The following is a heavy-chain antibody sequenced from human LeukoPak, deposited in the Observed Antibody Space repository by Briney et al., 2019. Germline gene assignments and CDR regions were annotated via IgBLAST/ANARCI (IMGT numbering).Heavy chain of an antibody. CDR2: ISGSGGST. D-gene: IGHD1-26*01. V-gene: IGHV3-23*01. Sequence: GGSLRLSCAASGFTFRRYGMTWVRQAPGKGLEWVSSISGSGGSTFYADSVKGRFTISRDNSKNTLYLQMNSLRAEDTAVYYCAKDRRGSPAAFDIWGQGTMVTVSS. CDR3: AKDRRGSPAAFDI. CDR1: GFTFRRYG. J-gene: IGHJ3*02.